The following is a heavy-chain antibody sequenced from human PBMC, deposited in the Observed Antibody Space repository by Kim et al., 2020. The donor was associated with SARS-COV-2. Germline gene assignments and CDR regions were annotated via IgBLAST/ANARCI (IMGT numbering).Heavy chain of an antibody. J-gene: IGHJ5*02. V-gene: IGHV1-24*01. CDR2: FDPEDGET. CDR3: ATSSPLILTGVPWFDP. Sequence: ASVKVSCKVSGFTLPELSMHWVRQAPGKGLEWMGGFDPEDGETIYAQKFQGRVTMTEDTSTDTAYMELSSLRSEDTAVYYCATSSPLILTGVPWFDPWGQGTLVTVSS. D-gene: IGHD3-9*01. CDR1: GFTLPELS.